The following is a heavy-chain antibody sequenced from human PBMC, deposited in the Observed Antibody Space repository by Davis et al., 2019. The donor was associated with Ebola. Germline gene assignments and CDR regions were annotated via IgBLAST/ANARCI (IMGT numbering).Heavy chain of an antibody. CDR2: ISGSGGST. J-gene: IGHJ4*02. Sequence: GESLKISCAASGFTFSSYAMNWVRQAPGKGLEWVSYISGSGGSTYHADSVKGRFTISRDNSKNTLYLQMNSLRVEDTAAYYCAKGHSSSWLFDYWGQGTLVTVSS. CDR3: AKGHSSSWLFDY. V-gene: IGHV3-23*01. CDR1: GFTFSSYA. D-gene: IGHD6-6*01.